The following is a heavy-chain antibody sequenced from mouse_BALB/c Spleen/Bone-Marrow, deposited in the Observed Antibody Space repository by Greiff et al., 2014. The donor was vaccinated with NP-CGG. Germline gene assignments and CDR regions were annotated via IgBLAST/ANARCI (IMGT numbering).Heavy chain of an antibody. CDR2: INPSNGRT. Sequence: VQLQQSGAELVKPGASVMLSRKASGYTFTSYWMHWVKQRPGQGLEWIGEINPSNGRTNYNEKFKSKATLTVDKSSSTAYMQLSSLTSEDSAVYYCARYATATYWFAYWGQGTLVTVSA. D-gene: IGHD1-2*01. CDR3: ARYATATYWFAY. CDR1: GYTFTSYW. J-gene: IGHJ3*01. V-gene: IGHV1S81*02.